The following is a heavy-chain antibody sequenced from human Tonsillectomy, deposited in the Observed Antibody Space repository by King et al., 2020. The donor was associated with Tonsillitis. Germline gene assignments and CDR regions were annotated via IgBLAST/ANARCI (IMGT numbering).Heavy chain of an antibody. Sequence: VQLVESGGGVVQPGRSLRLSCAASGFTFSNFAMHWVRQAPGKGLEWVAVISSDGSDKYYADSVKDRFTISRDDSKSTLYLQMNSLRADDTAVFYCARDPGYCSGTSCYTGYYFDSWGQGTLVTVSS. J-gene: IGHJ4*02. CDR3: ARDPGYCSGTSCYTGYYFDS. CDR1: GFTFSNFA. CDR2: ISSDGSDK. V-gene: IGHV3-30-3*01. D-gene: IGHD2-2*02.